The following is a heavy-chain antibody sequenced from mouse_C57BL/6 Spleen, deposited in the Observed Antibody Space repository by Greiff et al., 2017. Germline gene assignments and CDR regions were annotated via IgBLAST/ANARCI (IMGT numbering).Heavy chain of an antibody. CDR2: TSYAGSN. CDR1: GYSITSGYY. CDR3: AREENYSSSYWFAY. D-gene: IGHD1-1*01. V-gene: IGHV3-6*01. Sequence: ESGPGLVKPSQSLSLTCSVTGYSITSGYYWNWIRQFPGNKLEWMGYTSYAGSNNYNPSLKNRISITRDTSKNQFFLKLNSVTTEDTATYYFAREENYSSSYWFAYWGQGTLVTVSA. J-gene: IGHJ3*01.